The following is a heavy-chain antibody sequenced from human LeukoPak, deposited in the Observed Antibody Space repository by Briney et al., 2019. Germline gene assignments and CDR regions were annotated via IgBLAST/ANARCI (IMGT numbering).Heavy chain of an antibody. CDR3: AKEVRGDAFDI. J-gene: IGHJ3*02. CDR1: GFTFNTYT. V-gene: IGHV3-21*01. CDR2: ITASSTAI. Sequence: GGSLRLSCAASGFTFNTYTMNWVRQAPGKGLEWVSSITASSTAIYSADSVKGRFTISRDNAKNFLYLQMNSLRAEDTAVYYCAKEVRGDAFDIWGQGTMVTVSS. D-gene: IGHD3-16*01.